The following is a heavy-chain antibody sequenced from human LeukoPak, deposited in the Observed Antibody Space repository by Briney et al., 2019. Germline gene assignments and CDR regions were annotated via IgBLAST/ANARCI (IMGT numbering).Heavy chain of an antibody. Sequence: SETLSLTCTVSGYSISSGYYWGWIRQPPGKGLEWIGSIYYSGSTYYNPSLKSRVTISVDTSKNQFSLKLSSVTAADTAVYYCARRFNYYDSSGYTPYYYYYYMDVWGKGTTVTVSS. CDR3: ARRFNYYDSSGYTPYYYYYYMDV. CDR2: IYYSGST. D-gene: IGHD3-22*01. CDR1: GYSISSGYY. J-gene: IGHJ6*03. V-gene: IGHV4-38-2*02.